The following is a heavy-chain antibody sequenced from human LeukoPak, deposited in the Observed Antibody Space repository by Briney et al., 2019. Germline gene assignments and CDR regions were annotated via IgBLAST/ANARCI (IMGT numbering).Heavy chain of an antibody. CDR1: GFTFNKAW. CDR3: TTSGTPFEY. CDR2: IKNKGDGGTT. Sequence: GSLRLSCAASGFTFNKAWMSWVRLAPGKGPEWVGRIKNKGDGGTTDYAAPVKGRFTVSRDDSKSTLYLQMNSLKTEDTAVYYCTTSGTPFEYWGQGTLVTVSS. D-gene: IGHD3-10*01. V-gene: IGHV3-15*01. J-gene: IGHJ4*02.